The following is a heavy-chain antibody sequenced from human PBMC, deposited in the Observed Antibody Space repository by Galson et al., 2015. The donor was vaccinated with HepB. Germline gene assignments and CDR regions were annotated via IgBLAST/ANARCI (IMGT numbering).Heavy chain of an antibody. J-gene: IGHJ4*02. D-gene: IGHD5-18*01. CDR3: ARDRAQLWFNSPFDY. Sequence: SLRLSCAASGFTFSSYGMHWVRQAPGKGLEWVAVIWYDGSNKYYADSVKGRFTISRDNSKNTLYLQMNSLRAEDTAVYYCARDRAQLWFNSPFDYWGQGTLVTVSS. CDR2: IWYDGSNK. V-gene: IGHV3-33*01. CDR1: GFTFSSYG.